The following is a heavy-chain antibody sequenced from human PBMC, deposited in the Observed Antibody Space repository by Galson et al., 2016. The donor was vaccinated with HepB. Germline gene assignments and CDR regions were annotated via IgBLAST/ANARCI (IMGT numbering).Heavy chain of an antibody. CDR3: AKAFYYGAGPAFFDY. CDR1: GFTLSNYA. CDR2: ISGSGGTT. D-gene: IGHD3-10*01. Sequence: SLRLSCAVSGFTLSNYAMSWIRQGPGKGLQWVAGISGSGGTTDYADSVKGRFTISKDNLKNTVYLQMNSLRAEGTAVYYCAKAFYYGAGPAFFDYWGQGTLVTVSS. J-gene: IGHJ4*02. V-gene: IGHV3-23*01.